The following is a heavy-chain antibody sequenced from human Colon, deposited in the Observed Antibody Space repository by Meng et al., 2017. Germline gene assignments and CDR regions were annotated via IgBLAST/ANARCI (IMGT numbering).Heavy chain of an antibody. V-gene: IGHV1-69*13. CDR2: LVPIFGTA. Sequence: SVKVSCKPSGYSFSSYSIDWVRQAPGQGLEWMGGLVPIFGTANYAQKFQGRVTITADESTTTAYLELSSLGSDDTAIYYCTRATTELLWVGEFTDWGQGTLVTVSS. CDR1: GYSFSSYS. D-gene: IGHD3-10*01. J-gene: IGHJ4*02. CDR3: TRATTELLWVGEFTD.